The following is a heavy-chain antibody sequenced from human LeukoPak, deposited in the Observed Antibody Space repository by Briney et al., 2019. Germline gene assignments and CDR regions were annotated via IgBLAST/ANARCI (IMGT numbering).Heavy chain of an antibody. Sequence: GGSLRLSCAASGFTFSSYWMSWVRQAPGKGLEWVANIKQDGSEKYYVDSVKGRFTISRDNAKNSLYLQMNSLRAEDTVVYYCARARRYLGYCSGGSCYGYFDYWGQGTLVTVSS. D-gene: IGHD2-15*01. CDR3: ARARRYLGYCSGGSCYGYFDY. J-gene: IGHJ4*02. CDR2: IKQDGSEK. CDR1: GFTFSSYW. V-gene: IGHV3-7*01.